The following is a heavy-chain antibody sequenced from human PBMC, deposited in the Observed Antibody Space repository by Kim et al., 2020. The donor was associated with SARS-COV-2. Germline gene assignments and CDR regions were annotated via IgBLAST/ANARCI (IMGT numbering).Heavy chain of an antibody. CDR1: GYTLTELS. CDR2: FDPEDGET. V-gene: IGHV1-24*01. D-gene: IGHD6-13*01. J-gene: IGHJ4*02. Sequence: ASVKVSCKVSGYTLTELSMHWVRQAPGKGLEWMGGFDPEDGETIYAQKFQGRVTMTEDTSTDTAYMELSSLRSEDTAVYYCATVVDRGAAAGTILDYWGQGTLVTVSS. CDR3: ATVVDRGAAAGTILDY.